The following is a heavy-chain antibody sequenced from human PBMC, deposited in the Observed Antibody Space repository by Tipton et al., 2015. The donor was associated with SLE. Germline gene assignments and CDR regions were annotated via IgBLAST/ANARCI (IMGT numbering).Heavy chain of an antibody. CDR1: GGSISSSSYY. CDR3: AREASGSLDTFDI. D-gene: IGHD1-26*01. CDR2: IYYSGST. J-gene: IGHJ3*02. V-gene: IGHV4-39*07. Sequence: TLSLTCTVSGGSISSSSYYWGWIRQPPGKGLEWIGSIYYSGSTYYNPSLKSRVTISVDTSKNQFSLKLRSVTAADTAVYYCAREASGSLDTFDIWGQGTMVTVSS.